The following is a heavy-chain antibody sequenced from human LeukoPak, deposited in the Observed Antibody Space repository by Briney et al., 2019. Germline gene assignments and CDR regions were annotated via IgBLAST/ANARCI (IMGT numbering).Heavy chain of an antibody. J-gene: IGHJ3*02. CDR1: GGSISSYY. CDR3: ASPLSRGSDDAFDI. Sequence: MSSQTLSLTCTVSGGSISSYYWSWIRQPPGKGLEWIGYIYYSGSTNYNPSLKSRVTVSVDTSKNQFSLKLSSVTAADTAVYYCASPLSRGSDDAFDIWGQGTMVTVSS. CDR2: IYYSGST. V-gene: IGHV4-59*08. D-gene: IGHD2-15*01.